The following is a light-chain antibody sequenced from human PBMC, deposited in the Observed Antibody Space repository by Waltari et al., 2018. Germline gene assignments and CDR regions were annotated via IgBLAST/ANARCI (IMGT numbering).Light chain of an antibody. CDR1: SSNIHNTV. CDR3: AAWDDNLNAVV. J-gene: IGLJ2*01. Sequence: QSVLTQPPSVSEAPRPRVTIAWSGSSSNIHNTVVTWYQQVPGEAPKLLIYYDDILPAGVSDRFSGSRSGTSASLGISGLQSEDEADYYCAAWDDNLNAVVFGGGTKVTVL. V-gene: IGLV1-36*01. CDR2: YDD.